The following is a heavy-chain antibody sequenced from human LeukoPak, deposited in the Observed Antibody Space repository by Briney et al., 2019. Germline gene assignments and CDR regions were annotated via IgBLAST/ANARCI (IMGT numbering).Heavy chain of an antibody. CDR2: IGCSGSTI. CDR1: GFTFSDYY. V-gene: IGHV3-11*01. D-gene: IGHD1-26*01. Sequence: GGSLRLSCAASGFTFSDYYMSWIRQAPGKGLEWVSYIGCSGSTIYYADSVKGRFTISRDIAKNSLYLQMNRLRAKDTAVYYCARDSIDSGSYYDSYGMDVWGQGTTVTVSS. CDR3: ARDSIDSGSYYDSYGMDV. J-gene: IGHJ6*02.